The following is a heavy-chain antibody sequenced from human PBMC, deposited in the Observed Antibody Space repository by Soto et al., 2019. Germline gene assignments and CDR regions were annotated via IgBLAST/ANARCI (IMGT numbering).Heavy chain of an antibody. CDR3: ARYCSGGSCYLNTIYYYYGMDV. V-gene: IGHV1-18*01. Sequence: VASVKVSCKASGYTFTSYGISWVRQAPGQGLEWMGWISAYNGNTNYAQKLQGRVTMTTDTSTSTAYMELRSLRSDDTAVYYCARYCSGGSCYLNTIYYYYGMDVWGQGTTVTVSS. CDR2: ISAYNGNT. J-gene: IGHJ6*02. CDR1: GYTFTSYG. D-gene: IGHD2-15*01.